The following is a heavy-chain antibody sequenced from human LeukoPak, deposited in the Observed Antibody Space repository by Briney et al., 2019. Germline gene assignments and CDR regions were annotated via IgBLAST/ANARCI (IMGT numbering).Heavy chain of an antibody. J-gene: IGHJ4*02. CDR2: INAVNGNT. Sequence: ASVKVSCKASGYTFTSYAMHWVRQAPGQRLEWMGWINAVNGNTKYSQKFQGRVTITRDTSASTAYMELSSLRSEDTAVYYCARAITPYYYDSSGPTPLTDYWGQGTLVTVSS. CDR1: GYTFTSYA. V-gene: IGHV1-3*01. D-gene: IGHD3-22*01. CDR3: ARAITPYYYDSSGPTPLTDY.